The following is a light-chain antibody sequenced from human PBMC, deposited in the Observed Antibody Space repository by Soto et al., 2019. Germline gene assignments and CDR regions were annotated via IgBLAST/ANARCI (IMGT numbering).Light chain of an antibody. CDR3: HQYATSPDT. CDR1: QSLSSSN. CDR2: DAS. J-gene: IGKJ2*01. Sequence: EIVLTQSPGTLSLSPGEGATLSCRASQSLSSSNLAWYQQKPGQAPRLLIYDASIRASGIPDRFSGSGSGTDFTLTISRLEPEEFAVYYCHQYATSPDTFGQGTKLEIK. V-gene: IGKV3-20*01.